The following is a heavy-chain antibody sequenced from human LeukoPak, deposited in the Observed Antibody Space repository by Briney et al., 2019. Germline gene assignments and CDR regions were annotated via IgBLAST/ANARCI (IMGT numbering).Heavy chain of an antibody. CDR1: GFTFSSYS. D-gene: IGHD2-8*01. Sequence: GGSLRLSCAASGFTFSSYSMNWVRQAPGEGLEWVSSISSSSSYIYYADSVKGRFTISRDNAKNSLYLQMNSLRAEDTAVYYCARGRDVLMVYALYSYFDYWGQGTLVTVSS. J-gene: IGHJ4*02. CDR2: ISSSSSYI. CDR3: ARGRDVLMVYALYSYFDY. V-gene: IGHV3-21*01.